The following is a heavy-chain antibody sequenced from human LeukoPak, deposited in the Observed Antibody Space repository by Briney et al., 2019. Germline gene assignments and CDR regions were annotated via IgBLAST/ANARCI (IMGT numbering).Heavy chain of an antibody. CDR1: GFTFTSSA. V-gene: IGHV1-58*02. Sequence: PKASVKLSCKASGFTFTSSAMQWVRQARGQRLEWIGWIVVGSGNTNYAQKFQERVTITRDMSTSTAYMELSSLRSEDTAVYYCAARNDYDPYGIDFWGQGTTVTVSS. CDR3: AARNDYDPYGIDF. CDR2: IVVGSGNT. D-gene: IGHD3-3*01. J-gene: IGHJ6*02.